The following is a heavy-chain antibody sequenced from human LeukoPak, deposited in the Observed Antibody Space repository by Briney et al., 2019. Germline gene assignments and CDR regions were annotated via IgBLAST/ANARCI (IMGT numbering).Heavy chain of an antibody. CDR3: ARTARPEGYCSSTSCYSYYYYYYMDV. D-gene: IGHD2-2*01. V-gene: IGHV3-7*01. Sequence: GGSLRLSCAASGFTFSSYWMSWVRQAPGKGLEWVANIKQDGSEKYYVDSVKGRFTISRDNAKNSLHLQMNSLRAEDTAVYYCARTARPEGYCSSTSCYSYYYYYYMDVWGKGTTVTVSS. CDR1: GFTFSSYW. J-gene: IGHJ6*03. CDR2: IKQDGSEK.